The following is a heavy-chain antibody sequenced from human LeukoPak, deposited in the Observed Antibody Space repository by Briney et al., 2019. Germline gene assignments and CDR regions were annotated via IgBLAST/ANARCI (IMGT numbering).Heavy chain of an antibody. V-gene: IGHV3-23*01. J-gene: IGHJ6*03. CDR3: AKRIGLDYYMDV. D-gene: IGHD2-21*01. CDR1: GFTVSDNY. CDR2: ISGSGGST. Sequence: GGSLRLSCAASGFTVSDNYMSWVRQAPGKGLEWVSAISGSGGSTYYTDSVKGRFTISRDNSKNTLYLQMNSLRAEDTAVYYCAKRIGLDYYMDVWGKGTTVTVSS.